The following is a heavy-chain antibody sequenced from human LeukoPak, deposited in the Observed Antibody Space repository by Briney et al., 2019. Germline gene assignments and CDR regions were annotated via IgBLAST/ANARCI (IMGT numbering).Heavy chain of an antibody. V-gene: IGHV4-59*01. CDR1: DASFTDSY. J-gene: IGHJ3*02. CDR2: IFGSDHF. CDR3: AREKDSGSNHAKSRYDI. D-gene: IGHD1-26*01. Sequence: PSEILSLTCTVPDASFTDSYWSWIPRPPGKGLEWIGWIFGSDHFNSNPSLKSQLSISVDTSNNLFSLKLPSATAADTVVYYCAREKDSGSNHAKSRYDIWGQGPMVTVSS.